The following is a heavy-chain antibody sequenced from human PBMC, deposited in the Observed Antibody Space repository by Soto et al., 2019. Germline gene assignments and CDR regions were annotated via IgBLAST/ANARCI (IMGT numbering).Heavy chain of an antibody. Sequence: QVQLVESGGGLVKPGGSLRLSCAASGFTFSDYYMSWIRQAPGKGLEWVSYISSSGSTIYYADSVKGRFTISRDNAKNSPYLQMNSLRAEDPAVYYCARGPYDYVWGSDPPHFDYWGQGTLVTVSS. CDR2: ISSSGSTI. J-gene: IGHJ4*02. D-gene: IGHD3-16*02. CDR3: ARGPYDYVWGSDPPHFDY. V-gene: IGHV3-11*01. CDR1: GFTFSDYY.